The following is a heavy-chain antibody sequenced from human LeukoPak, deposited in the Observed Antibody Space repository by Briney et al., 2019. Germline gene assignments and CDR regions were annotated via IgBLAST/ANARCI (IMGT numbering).Heavy chain of an antibody. Sequence: GGPLRLSCAASGFTFSSYAMHWVRQAPGKGLEWVAVISYDGSNKYYADSVKGRFTISRDNSKNTLYLQMNSLRAEDTAVYYCARDPEYYDFWSGYLSYFDYWGQGTLVTVSS. D-gene: IGHD3-3*01. CDR2: ISYDGSNK. CDR3: ARDPEYYDFWSGYLSYFDY. J-gene: IGHJ4*02. V-gene: IGHV3-30*04. CDR1: GFTFSSYA.